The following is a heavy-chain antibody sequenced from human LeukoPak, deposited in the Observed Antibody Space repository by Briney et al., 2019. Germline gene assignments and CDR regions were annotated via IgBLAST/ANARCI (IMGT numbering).Heavy chain of an antibody. D-gene: IGHD6-6*01. CDR2: IRYDGSNK. CDR3: ANLARPLDY. Sequence: GSLRLSCAASGFTFSSYGMHWVRQAPGKGLEWVAFIRYDGSNKYYADSVKGRFTISRDNSKNTLYLQMDSLKPEDTAVYYCANLARPLDYWGQGALVTVSS. V-gene: IGHV3-30*02. J-gene: IGHJ4*02. CDR1: GFTFSSYG.